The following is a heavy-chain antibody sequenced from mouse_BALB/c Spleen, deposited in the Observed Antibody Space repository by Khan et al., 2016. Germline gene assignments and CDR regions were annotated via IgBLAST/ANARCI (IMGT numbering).Heavy chain of an antibody. J-gene: IGHJ1*01. Sequence: EVKLLESGGGLVQPGGSLKLSCAASGFAFSRYWMRWVRQAPGKGLEWIGEINPDSSTINYTPSLKDKFIISRDNAKNTLYLQMSKVRSEDTALYYCASTCWYFDVWGAGTTVTVSS. CDR3: ASTCWYFDV. CDR1: GFAFSRYW. CDR2: INPDSSTI. V-gene: IGHV4-1*02.